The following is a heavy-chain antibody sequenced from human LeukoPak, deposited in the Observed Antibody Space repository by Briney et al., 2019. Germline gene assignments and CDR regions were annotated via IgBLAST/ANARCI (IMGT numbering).Heavy chain of an antibody. D-gene: IGHD6-13*01. CDR2: IRFDGSSK. J-gene: IGHJ4*02. V-gene: IGHV3-30*02. Sequence: PGGSLRLSCAASGFTFTNYAMHWVRQAPGKGLEWLAYIRFDGSSKYYADFVQGRFTISRDNSKNTLYLQMNSLRAEDTALYYCVKGGSSWYLEYWGQGTLVTVSS. CDR1: GFTFTNYA. CDR3: VKGGSSWYLEY.